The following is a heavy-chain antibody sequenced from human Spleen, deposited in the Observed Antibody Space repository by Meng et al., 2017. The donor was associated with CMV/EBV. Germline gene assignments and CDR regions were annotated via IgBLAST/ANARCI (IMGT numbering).Heavy chain of an antibody. CDR2: IYYSGST. CDR1: GGSISSSSYY. D-gene: IGHD4-17*01. Sequence: SETLSLTCTVSGGSISSSSYYWGWIRQPPGKGLEWIGSIYYSGSTYYNPSLKSRVTISVDTSKNQFSLKLSSVTAADTAVYYCARAIHDYGDEYGYWGQGTLVTVSS. CDR3: ARAIHDYGDEYGY. J-gene: IGHJ4*02. V-gene: IGHV4-39*07.